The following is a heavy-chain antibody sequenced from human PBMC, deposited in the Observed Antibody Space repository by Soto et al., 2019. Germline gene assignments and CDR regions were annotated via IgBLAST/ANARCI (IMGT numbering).Heavy chain of an antibody. Sequence: QVHLVESGGGLVKPGGSLRLSCAASGFAFSDHCMTWIRQAPGKGLEWISFISSSGDTIHYADSVKGRFTISRDNGRNSLYLKMNSLRAEDTAVYYCFDIFVWGQWTIVTVSS. CDR2: ISSSGDTI. J-gene: IGHJ3*01. D-gene: IGHD3-9*01. CDR1: GFAFSDHC. V-gene: IGHV3-11*01. CDR3: FDIFV.